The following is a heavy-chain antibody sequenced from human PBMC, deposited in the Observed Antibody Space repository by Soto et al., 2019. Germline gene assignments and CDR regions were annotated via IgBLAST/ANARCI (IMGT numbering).Heavy chain of an antibody. J-gene: IGHJ5*02. CDR3: AFFLYYDFWRRYLPAP. CDR1: GGSISSYY. Sequence: SETLSLTCTVSGGSISSYYWSWIRQPPGKGLEWIGYIYYSGSTNYNPSLKSRVTISVDTSKNQFSLKLSSVTAADTAVYYCAFFLYYDFWRRYLPAPGARGSLVPVSS. V-gene: IGHV4-59*01. D-gene: IGHD3-3*01. CDR2: IYYSGST.